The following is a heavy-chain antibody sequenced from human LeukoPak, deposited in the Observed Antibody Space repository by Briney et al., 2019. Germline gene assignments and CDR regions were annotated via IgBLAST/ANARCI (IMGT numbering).Heavy chain of an antibody. CDR1: GYTFTSYG. Sequence: ASVKVSCKASGYTFTSYGISWVRQAPGQGLEWMGWISAYNGNTNYAQKLQGRVTMTTDTSTSTAYMELRSLRSDDMAVYYCARDRFRYCSGGSCYHFDYWGQGTLVTVSS. CDR3: ARDRFRYCSGGSCYHFDY. CDR2: ISAYNGNT. D-gene: IGHD2-15*01. V-gene: IGHV1-18*03. J-gene: IGHJ4*02.